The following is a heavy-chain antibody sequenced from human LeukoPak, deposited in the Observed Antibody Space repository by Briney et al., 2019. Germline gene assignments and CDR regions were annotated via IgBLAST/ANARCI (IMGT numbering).Heavy chain of an antibody. V-gene: IGHV3-21*01. CDR3: ARAEDYYGSYDAFDI. Sequence: GGSLRLSCAASGFTFSSYSMNWVRQAPGKGLEWVSSISSSSSYIYYADSVKGRFTISRDNAKNSLYLQMNSLRAEDTAVYYCARAEDYYGSYDAFDIWGQGTMVTVSS. CDR2: ISSSSSYI. J-gene: IGHJ3*02. CDR1: GFTFSSYS. D-gene: IGHD3-10*01.